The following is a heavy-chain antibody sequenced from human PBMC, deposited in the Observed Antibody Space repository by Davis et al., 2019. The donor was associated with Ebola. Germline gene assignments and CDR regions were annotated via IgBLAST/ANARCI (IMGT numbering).Heavy chain of an antibody. CDR2: ISYDGSNK. J-gene: IGHJ6*02. CDR3: AKEPGPDYVGYYYYYGMDV. D-gene: IGHD4-23*01. V-gene: IGHV3-30*18. Sequence: GESLKISCAASGFTFSSYGMHWVRQAPGKGLEWVAVISYDGSNKYYADSVKGRFTISRDNSKNTLYLQMNSLRAEDTAVYYCAKEPGPDYVGYYYYYGMDVWGQGTTVTVSS. CDR1: GFTFSSYG.